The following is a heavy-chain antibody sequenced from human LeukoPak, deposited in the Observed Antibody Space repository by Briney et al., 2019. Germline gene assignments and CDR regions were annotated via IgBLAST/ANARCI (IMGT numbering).Heavy chain of an antibody. J-gene: IGHJ4*02. CDR1: GYTFTSYG. V-gene: IGHV1-18*01. Sequence: PGGSVKVSCKASGYTFTSYGMRWVRQAPGQGLEWVGWISAYKGNTNYAQKLQGRVTMTTDTSTSTAYMELRSLRSDDTAVYYCARGEDILTGYWSESWFDYWGQGTLVTVSS. CDR3: ARGEDILTGYWSESWFDY. D-gene: IGHD3-9*01. CDR2: ISAYKGNT.